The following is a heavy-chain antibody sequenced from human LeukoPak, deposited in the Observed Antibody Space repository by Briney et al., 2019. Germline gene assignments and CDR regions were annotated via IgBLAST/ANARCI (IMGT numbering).Heavy chain of an antibody. D-gene: IGHD2-21*02. Sequence: ASVKVSCKASGYTFTNYGISWVRQAPGQGLEWMAWISAYSGNTEYAQKMQGRVTMTTDTSTSTAYMELRNLISDDSAVYFCARDAVSTVTAGGIDYWGQGTLVTVSP. V-gene: IGHV1-18*01. J-gene: IGHJ4*02. CDR2: ISAYSGNT. CDR1: GYTFTNYG. CDR3: ARDAVSTVTAGGIDY.